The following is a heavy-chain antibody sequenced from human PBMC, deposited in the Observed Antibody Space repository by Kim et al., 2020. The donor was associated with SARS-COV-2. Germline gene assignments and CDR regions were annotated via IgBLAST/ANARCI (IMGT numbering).Heavy chain of an antibody. D-gene: IGHD3-10*01. CDR2: IYYSGCT. Sequence: SETLSLTCTVSGGSISSYYWSWIRQPPGKGLEWIGYIYYSGCTNYNPSLKSRFTISVDTSKNQFSLKLSSVTAADTAVYYCARHSDYYGSGSYYNVLDYWGRGTLVTVSS. J-gene: IGHJ4*02. CDR3: ARHSDYYGSGSYYNVLDY. CDR1: GGSISSYY. V-gene: IGHV4-59*08.